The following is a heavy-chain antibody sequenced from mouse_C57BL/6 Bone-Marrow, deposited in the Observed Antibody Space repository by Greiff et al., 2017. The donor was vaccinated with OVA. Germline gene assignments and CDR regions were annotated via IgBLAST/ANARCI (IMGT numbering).Heavy chain of an antibody. CDR3: ARRLRYYAMDY. CDR2: IYPGDGDT. J-gene: IGHJ4*01. Sequence: QVQLQQSGPELVKPGASVKISCKASGYAFSSSWMNWVKQRPGKGLEWIGRIYPGDGDTNYNGKFKGKATLTADKSSSTAYMQLSSLTSEDSAVYCCARRLRYYAMDYWGQGTSVTVSS. V-gene: IGHV1-82*01. CDR1: GYAFSSSW. D-gene: IGHD3-2*02.